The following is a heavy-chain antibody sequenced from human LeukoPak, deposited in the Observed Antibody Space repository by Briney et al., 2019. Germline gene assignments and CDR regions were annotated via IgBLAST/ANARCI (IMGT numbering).Heavy chain of an antibody. J-gene: IGHJ6*02. CDR2: IYYSGST. Sequence: SETLSLTCTVSGGSISSGGYYWNWIRQHPGKGLEWIGYIYYSGSTYYNPSLKSRATISVDTSKNQFSLKLSSVTAADTAVYYCARGVLGYYGSGSYYDYGMDVWGQGTTVTVSS. CDR3: ARGVLGYYGSGSYYDYGMDV. CDR1: GGSISSGGYY. D-gene: IGHD3-10*01. V-gene: IGHV4-31*03.